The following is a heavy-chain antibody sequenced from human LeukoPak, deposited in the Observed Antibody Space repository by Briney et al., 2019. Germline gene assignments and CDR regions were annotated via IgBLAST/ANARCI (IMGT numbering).Heavy chain of an antibody. CDR1: GGSISSSSYY. D-gene: IGHD3-10*01. J-gene: IGHJ4*02. CDR2: IYYSGST. CDR3: ASSFEREWFGDVGFDY. V-gene: IGHV4-39*07. Sequence: SETLSLTCTVSGGSISSSSYYWGWIRQPPGKGLEWIGSIYYSGSTYYNPSLKSRVTISVDTSKNQFSLKLSSVTAADTAVYYCASSFEREWFGDVGFDYWGQGTLVTVSS.